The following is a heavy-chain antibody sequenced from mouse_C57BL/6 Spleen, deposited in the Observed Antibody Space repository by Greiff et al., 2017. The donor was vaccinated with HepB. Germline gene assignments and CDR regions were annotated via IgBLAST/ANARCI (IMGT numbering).Heavy chain of an antibody. CDR1: GFTFSSYA. CDR3: ARDRKLGGYFDY. Sequence: EVQRVESGGGLVKPGGSLKLSCAASGFTFSSYAMSWVRQTPEKRLEWVATISDGGSYTYYPDNVKGRFTISRDNAKNNLYLQMSHLKSEDTAMYYCARDRKLGGYFDYWGQGTTLTVSS. D-gene: IGHD4-1*01. J-gene: IGHJ2*01. CDR2: ISDGGSYT. V-gene: IGHV5-4*01.